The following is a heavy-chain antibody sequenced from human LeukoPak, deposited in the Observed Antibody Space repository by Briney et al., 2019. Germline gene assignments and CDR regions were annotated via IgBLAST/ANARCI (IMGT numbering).Heavy chain of an antibody. CDR1: GFTFSSYA. V-gene: IGHV3-23*01. D-gene: IGHD3-10*01. CDR3: AKDSGLLWFGELPARPFDAFDI. J-gene: IGHJ3*02. Sequence: PGGSLRLSCAASGFTFSSYAMGWVRQAPGKGLEWVSAISGSGGSTYYADSVKGRFTISRDNSKNTLYLQMNSLRAEDTAVYYCAKDSGLLWFGELPARPFDAFDIWGQGTMVTVSS. CDR2: ISGSGGST.